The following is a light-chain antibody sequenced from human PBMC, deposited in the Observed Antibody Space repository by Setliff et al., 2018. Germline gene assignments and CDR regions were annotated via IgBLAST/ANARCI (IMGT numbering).Light chain of an antibody. CDR3: SSYAGSNNYV. V-gene: IGLV2-8*01. Sequence: LAQPPSASGSPGQSVTISCTGTSSDVGGYNYVSWYQQHPGKAPKLMIYEVSKWPSGVPDRFSGSKSGNTASLTVSGLQAEDEADYYCSSYAGSNNYVFGTGTRSPS. CDR2: EVS. CDR1: SSDVGGYNY. J-gene: IGLJ1*01.